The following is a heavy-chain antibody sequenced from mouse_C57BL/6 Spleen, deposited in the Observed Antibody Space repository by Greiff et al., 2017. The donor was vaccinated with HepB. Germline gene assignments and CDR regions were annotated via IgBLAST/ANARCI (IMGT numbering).Heavy chain of an antibody. J-gene: IGHJ3*01. CDR2: INPNNGGT. Sequence: EVQLQQSGPELVKPGASVKISCKASGYTFTDYYMNWVKQSHGKSLEWIGDINPNNGGTSYNQKFKGKATLTVDKSSSTAYMELRSLTSEDSAVYYCARREERDSSGRFAYWGQGTLVTVSA. V-gene: IGHV1-26*01. CDR3: ARREERDSSGRFAY. CDR1: GYTFTDYY. D-gene: IGHD3-2*02.